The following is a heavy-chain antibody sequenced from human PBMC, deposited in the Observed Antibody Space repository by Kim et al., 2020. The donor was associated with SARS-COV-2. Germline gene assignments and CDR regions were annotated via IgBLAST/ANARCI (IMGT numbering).Heavy chain of an antibody. CDR1: GYTFSNYG. CDR3: AREGFYHGSGTYSPPKYYGMDV. J-gene: IGHJ6*02. V-gene: IGHV1-18*01. CDR2: ISPYNDHT. Sequence: ASVKVSCKTSGYTFSNYGFSWVRQAPGQGLEWMGWISPYNDHTNYAQRFQVRVFMTTDTATRIAYMDLRSLTSDDTAVYYCAREGFYHGSGTYSPPKYYGMDVWGQGTTVIVSS. D-gene: IGHD3-10*01.